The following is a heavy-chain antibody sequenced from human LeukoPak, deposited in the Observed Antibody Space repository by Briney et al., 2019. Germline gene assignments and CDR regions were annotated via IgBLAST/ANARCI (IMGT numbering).Heavy chain of an antibody. CDR1: GGSISGYY. CDR2: VYSNGDT. CDR3: ARAAGAAGGQYFDY. V-gene: IGHV4-4*07. J-gene: IGHJ4*02. Sequence: SETLSLTCTVSGGSISGYYWSWLRQPAGQGLEWIGRVYSNGDTRYNPSLKSRVTMSVDTSNNQLSLNLGPVTAADTAVYYCARAAGAAGGQYFDYWGQGTLVTVSS. D-gene: IGHD6-13*01.